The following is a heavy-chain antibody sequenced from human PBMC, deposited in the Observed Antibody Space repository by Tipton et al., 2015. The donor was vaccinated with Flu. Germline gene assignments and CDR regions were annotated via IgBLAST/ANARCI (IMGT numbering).Heavy chain of an antibody. Sequence: LRLSCTVSGDSISSYYWSWIRQPPGKGLEWIGYIYYSGSTNYNPSLKSRITISVDTSKDQFSLNLSSVTAADTAVYYCARDGIAAAGTDSYYYYGMDVWGQGTTVTVSS. CDR3: ARDGIAAAGTDSYYYYGMDV. CDR1: GDSISSYY. D-gene: IGHD6-13*01. V-gene: IGHV4-59*01. J-gene: IGHJ6*02. CDR2: IYYSGST.